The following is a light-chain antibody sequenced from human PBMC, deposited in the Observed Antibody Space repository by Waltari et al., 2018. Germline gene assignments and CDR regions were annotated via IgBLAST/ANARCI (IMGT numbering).Light chain of an antibody. V-gene: IGKV1-9*01. CDR3: LRLNSYLWT. Sequence: DIQFTQSPSFLSASVGDTVTIPCRAGQDFSIYLAWYQQKPGKAPELLIYAASILQSGVPSRFSGSRSGTEFTLTISSVQPEDFATYYCLRLNSYLWTFGQGTRVEIK. J-gene: IGKJ1*01. CDR1: QDFSIY. CDR2: AAS.